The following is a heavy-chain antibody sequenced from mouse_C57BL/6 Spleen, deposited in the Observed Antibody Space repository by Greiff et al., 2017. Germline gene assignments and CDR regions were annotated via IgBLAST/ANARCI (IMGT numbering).Heavy chain of an antibody. CDR3: TYSNYVY. CDR1: GFNIKDDY. V-gene: IGHV14-4*01. J-gene: IGHJ2*01. Sequence: EVKLVESGAELVRPGASVKLSCTASGFNIKDDYMHWVKQRPEQGLEWIGWIDPENGDTEYASKFQGKATITADTSSNTAYLQLSSLTSEDTAVYYCTYSNYVYWGQGTTLTVSS. CDR2: IDPENGDT. D-gene: IGHD2-5*01.